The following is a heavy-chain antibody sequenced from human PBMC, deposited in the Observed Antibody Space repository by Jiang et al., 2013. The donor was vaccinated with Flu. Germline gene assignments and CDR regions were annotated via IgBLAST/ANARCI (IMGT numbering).Heavy chain of an antibody. CDR1: GGSISSYY. CDR3: ARVGYSGPFDY. D-gene: IGHD5-12*01. J-gene: IGHJ4*02. V-gene: IGHV4-59*01. CDR2: IYYSGST. Sequence: KPSETLSLTCTVSGGSISSYYWSWIRQPPGKGLEWIGYIYYSGSTNYNPSLKSRVTISVDTSKNQFSLKLSSVTAADTAVYYCARVGYSGPFDYWGQGTLVTVSS.